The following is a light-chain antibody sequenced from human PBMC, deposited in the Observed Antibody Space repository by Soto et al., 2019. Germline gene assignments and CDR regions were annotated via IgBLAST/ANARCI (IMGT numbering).Light chain of an antibody. Sequence: QSVLTQPASVSGSPGQSITISCTGTSSDVGNYKYVSWYQQHPGKAPKLMIYEVSNRPSGVSNRFSGSKSGNTASLTISGLQAEDETDYHCFSYTSSGTYVFGTGTKLTVL. CDR3: FSYTSSGTYV. V-gene: IGLV2-14*01. CDR1: SSDVGNYKY. CDR2: EVS. J-gene: IGLJ1*01.